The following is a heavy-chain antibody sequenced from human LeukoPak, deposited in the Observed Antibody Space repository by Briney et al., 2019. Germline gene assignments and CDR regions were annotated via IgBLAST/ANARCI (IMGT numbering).Heavy chain of an antibody. V-gene: IGHV1-8*01. CDR2: MKPSSGNT. CDR1: GYTFTSYD. Sequence: ASVKVSCKASGYTFTSYDINWVRQATGQGLEWMGWMKPSSGNTGYAQKFQGRVTMTRNTSISTAYMELSSLRSEDTAVYYCARGRYYDFWSGYYSYYYGMDVWGQGTTVTVSS. CDR3: ARGRYYDFWSGYYSYYYGMDV. J-gene: IGHJ6*02. D-gene: IGHD3-3*01.